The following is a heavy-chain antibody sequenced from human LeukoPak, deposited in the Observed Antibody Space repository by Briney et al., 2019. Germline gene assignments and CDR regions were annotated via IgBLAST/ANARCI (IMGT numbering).Heavy chain of an antibody. CDR3: AKDPPTNLYDSSGCYHDP. CDR1: GFTFSSYA. J-gene: IGHJ5*02. D-gene: IGHD3-22*01. CDR2: ISGSGGST. V-gene: IGHV3-23*01. Sequence: GGSLRLSCAASGFTFSSYAMSWVRQAPGKGLEWVSAISGSGGSTYYADSVKGRFTISRDNSKITLYLQMNSLRAEDTAVYYCAKDPPTNLYDSSGCYHDPWGQGTLVTVSS.